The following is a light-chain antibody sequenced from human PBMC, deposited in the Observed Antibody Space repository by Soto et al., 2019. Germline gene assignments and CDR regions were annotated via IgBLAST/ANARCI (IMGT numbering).Light chain of an antibody. CDR3: QQFGSSPGFT. CDR1: QSINNRY. V-gene: IGKV3-20*01. CDR2: AAS. Sequence: EIVLTQSPGTLSLSPGERATLSCRASQSINNRYLAWYQQKPGQAPRLLIYAASSRPTGIPDRFSGSGSGTDVPLTISRLEPEDFAVYYCQQFGSSPGFTFGPGTKVDIK. J-gene: IGKJ3*01.